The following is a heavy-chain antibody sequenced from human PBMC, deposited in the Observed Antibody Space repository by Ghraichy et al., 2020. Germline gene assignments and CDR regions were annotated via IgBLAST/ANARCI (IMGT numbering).Heavy chain of an antibody. D-gene: IGHD3-10*01. Sequence: SETLSLTCAVYGGSFSGYYWSWIRQPPGKGLEWIGEINHSGSTNYNPSLKSRVTISVDTSKNQFSLKLSSVTAADTAVYYCARPSLSYYYGSGSYYKRGHALRVWGQGTTVTVSS. CDR3: ARPSLSYYYGSGSYYKRGHALRV. CDR1: GGSFSGYY. CDR2: INHSGST. V-gene: IGHV4-34*01. J-gene: IGHJ6*02.